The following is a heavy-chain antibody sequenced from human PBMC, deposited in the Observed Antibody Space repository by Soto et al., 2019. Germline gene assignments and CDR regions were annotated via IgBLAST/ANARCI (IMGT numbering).Heavy chain of an antibody. V-gene: IGHV4-59*01. CDR2: IYFSGST. CDR1: GGSIGGYY. Sequence: QVHLRESGPGLVKPSETLSLTCTVSGGSIGGYYWNWIRQPPGKGLEWLGYIYFSGSTHYNPSLKTRLTISLDTSKKQFSLNLRSVTAADTAVYYCARQEAVAGTPFDSWGQGTLVSVSS. D-gene: IGHD6-19*01. J-gene: IGHJ4*02. CDR3: ARQEAVAGTPFDS.